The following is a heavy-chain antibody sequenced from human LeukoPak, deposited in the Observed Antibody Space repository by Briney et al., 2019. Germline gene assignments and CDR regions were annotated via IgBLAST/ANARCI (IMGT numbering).Heavy chain of an antibody. Sequence: HPGRSLRLSCTASGVTFGDYAMTWVRQAPGKGLEWVGFIRSKAYGGTTEYAASVKGRFTISRDDSKSIAYLQMNSLKTEDTAVYYCTRVRIAVAGRGRYFDYWGQGTLVTVPS. J-gene: IGHJ4*02. V-gene: IGHV3-49*04. CDR2: IRSKAYGGTT. D-gene: IGHD6-19*01. CDR1: GVTFGDYA. CDR3: TRVRIAVAGRGRYFDY.